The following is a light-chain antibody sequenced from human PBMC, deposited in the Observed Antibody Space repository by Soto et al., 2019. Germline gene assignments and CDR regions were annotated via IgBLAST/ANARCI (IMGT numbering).Light chain of an antibody. Sequence: AIQMTQSPSSLSASVGDRVTITCRASPAIGNDLTWYQQKPGKAPNLLIFAASSLQSGVPSRFSGSGSGTDFTLTISSLQPEDFATDYCLQDYNYPLTFGQGTKLEIK. J-gene: IGKJ2*01. V-gene: IGKV1-6*01. CDR1: PAIGND. CDR2: AAS. CDR3: LQDYNYPLT.